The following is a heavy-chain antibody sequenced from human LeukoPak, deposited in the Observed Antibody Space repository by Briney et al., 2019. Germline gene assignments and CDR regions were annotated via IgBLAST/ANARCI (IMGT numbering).Heavy chain of an antibody. CDR3: ARERIVGASIDY. CDR1: GYTFTSYY. D-gene: IGHD1-26*01. J-gene: IGHJ4*02. CDR2: INPSGGST. Sequence: ASVKVSCKASGYTFTSYYMHRVRQAPGQGLEWMGIINPSGGSTSYAQKFQGRVTMTRDTSTSTVYMELSSLRSEDTAVYYCARERIVGASIDYWGQGTLVTVSS. V-gene: IGHV1-46*01.